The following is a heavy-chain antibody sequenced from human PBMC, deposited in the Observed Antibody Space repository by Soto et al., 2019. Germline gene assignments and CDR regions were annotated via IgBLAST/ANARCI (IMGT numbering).Heavy chain of an antibody. CDR1: GFTFSSYG. CDR3: AKWNGGFDY. D-gene: IGHD3-16*01. V-gene: IGHV3-30*18. Sequence: QVQLVESGGGVVQPGRSLRLSCAASGFTFSSYGMHWVRQAPGKGLEWVAGISYDGSYKYYADSVKGPFTISRDNSKNTLYLQMESLRAEDTAVYYCAKWNGGFDYWGQGTLVTVSS. J-gene: IGHJ4*02. CDR2: ISYDGSYK.